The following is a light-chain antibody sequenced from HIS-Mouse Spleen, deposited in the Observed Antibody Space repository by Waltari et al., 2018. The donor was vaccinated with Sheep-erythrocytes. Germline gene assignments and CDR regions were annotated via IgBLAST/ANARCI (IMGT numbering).Light chain of an antibody. CDR2: DVS. V-gene: IGLV2-11*01. Sequence: QSALTQPRSVSGSPRQSVTISCCGTSSVVGGYNYVSSSQHHPGKAPKLMTYDVSKRPSGVPGRFSGSTSGNTASLTISGLQAEDEADYYCCSYAGSYNHVFATGTKVTVL. J-gene: IGLJ1*01. CDR3: CSYAGSYNHV. CDR1: SSVVGGYNY.